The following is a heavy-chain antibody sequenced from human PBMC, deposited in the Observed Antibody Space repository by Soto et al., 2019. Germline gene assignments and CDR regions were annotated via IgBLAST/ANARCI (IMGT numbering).Heavy chain of an antibody. J-gene: IGHJ6*02. CDR3: EAEMTFGKLSVV. CDR2: IFPKFGTT. Sequence: ASSVKVSCKASGDTYTGYVISLVRQAPGQGLEWMGGIFPKFGTTYSAQKLQDRLTITADESTSTVYMQLSSLRLDDTAVYYCEAEMTFGKLSVVWGQGTTVTVSS. V-gene: IGHV1-69*13. CDR1: GDTYTGYV. D-gene: IGHD3-16*02.